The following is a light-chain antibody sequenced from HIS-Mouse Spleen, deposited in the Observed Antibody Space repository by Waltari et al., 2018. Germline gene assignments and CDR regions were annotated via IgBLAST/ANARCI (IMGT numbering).Light chain of an antibody. V-gene: IGLV2-8*01. J-gene: IGLJ1*01. CDR2: EVS. CDR3: SSYAGSNNYV. Sequence: QSALTHPPSASGSPGQSFTISCTGTSSDVGGSNYVPWYQPHPGKAPKPMIYEVSKRPSGVPDRFSGSKSGNTASLTVSGLQAEDEADYYCSSYAGSNNYVFGTGTKVTVL. CDR1: SSDVGGSNY.